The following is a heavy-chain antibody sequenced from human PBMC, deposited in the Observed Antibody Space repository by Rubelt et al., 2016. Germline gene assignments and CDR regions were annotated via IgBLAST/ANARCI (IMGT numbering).Heavy chain of an antibody. V-gene: IGHV3-30*02. D-gene: IGHD6-19*01. J-gene: IGHJ4*02. CDR2: INYDGSNK. CDR3: AKIEVAGHSDY. Sequence: QVQLVESGGGVVQPGGSLRLSCAASGFTFSSYGIHWVRPAPGKGLEWVTFINYDGSNKYYADSVKGGFTVSRDNSKNKLYLQMNSLRTEDTAVYYCAKIEVAGHSDYWGQGTLVTVSS. CDR1: GFTFSSYG.